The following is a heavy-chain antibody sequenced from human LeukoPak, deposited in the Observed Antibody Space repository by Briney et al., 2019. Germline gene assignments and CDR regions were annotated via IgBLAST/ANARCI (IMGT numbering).Heavy chain of an antibody. V-gene: IGHV3-48*03. J-gene: IGHJ4*02. CDR1: GFTFSSYE. Sequence: GGSLRLSCAASGFTFSSYEMKWVRQAPGKGLEWVSYISSSGSTIYYADSVKGRFTISRDNAKNSLYLRMSSLRAEDTAVYYCAREVAARPFDYWGQGTLVTVSS. CDR2: ISSSGSTI. D-gene: IGHD6-6*01. CDR3: AREVAARPFDY.